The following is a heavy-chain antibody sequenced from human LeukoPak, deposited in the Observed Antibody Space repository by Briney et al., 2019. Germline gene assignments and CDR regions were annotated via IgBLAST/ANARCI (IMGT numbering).Heavy chain of an antibody. V-gene: IGHV4-30-4*07. CDR2: TYYRGSS. CDR1: GGSITSGAYS. CDR3: ARRDYFYFHMDV. J-gene: IGHJ6*03. Sequence: PSETLSLTCAVSGGSITSGAYSWSWLRQPPGKGLEWIGHTYYRGSSYYNPSLKSRSRISLDASENQFSLRLSSLTAADTAVYYCARRDYFYFHMDVWGKGTTVTVSS.